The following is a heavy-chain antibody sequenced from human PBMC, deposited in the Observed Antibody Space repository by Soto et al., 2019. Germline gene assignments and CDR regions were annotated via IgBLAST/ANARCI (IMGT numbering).Heavy chain of an antibody. CDR2: IIPIFGTA. CDR3: ARESAAAGLYYYYGMDV. D-gene: IGHD6-13*01. V-gene: IGHV1-69*13. J-gene: IGHJ6*02. CDR1: GGTFSSYA. Sequence: ASVKVSCKASGGTFSSYAISWVRQAPGQGLEWMGGIIPIFGTANYAQKFQGRVTITADESTSTAYMELSSLRSEDTAVYYCARESAAAGLYYYYGMDVWGQGTTVTVSS.